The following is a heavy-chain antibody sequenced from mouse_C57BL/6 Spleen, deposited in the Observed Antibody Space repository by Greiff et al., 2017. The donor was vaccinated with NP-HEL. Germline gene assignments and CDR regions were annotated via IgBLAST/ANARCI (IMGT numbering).Heavy chain of an antibody. J-gene: IGHJ2*01. Sequence: EVKLMESGPELVKPGASVKMSCKASGYTFTDYNMHWVKQSHGKSLEWIGYINPNNGGTSYNQKFKGKATLTVNKSSSTAYMELRSLTSEDSAVYYCASEGFDYYGSSYGYWGQGTTLTVSS. D-gene: IGHD1-1*01. CDR3: ASEGFDYYGSSYGY. CDR2: INPNNGGT. V-gene: IGHV1-22*01. CDR1: GYTFTDYN.